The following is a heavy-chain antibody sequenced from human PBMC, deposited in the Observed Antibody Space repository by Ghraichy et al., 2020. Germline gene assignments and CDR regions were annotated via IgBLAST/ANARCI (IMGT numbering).Heavy chain of an antibody. CDR3: ARYYYETSGYVFGSGN. D-gene: IGHD3-22*01. CDR1: GFTFSKYA. J-gene: IGHJ4*02. Sequence: GGSLRLSCAVSGFTFSKYAMSWVRQAPGKGLEWVSGISGSGHNTYYADSVKGRFTISRDNSKNTLYLQMNSLRDEDTAVYYCARYYYETSGYVFGSGNWCQGTLVTVCS. V-gene: IGHV3-23*01. CDR2: ISGSGHNT.